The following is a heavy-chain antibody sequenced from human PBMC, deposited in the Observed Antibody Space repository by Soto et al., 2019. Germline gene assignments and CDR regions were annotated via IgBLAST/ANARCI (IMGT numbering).Heavy chain of an antibody. D-gene: IGHD6-13*01. CDR1: GYTFTSYD. CDR3: ARGRRRGSSSWLYYFDY. Sequence: QVQLVQSGAEVKKPGASVKVSCKASGYTFTSYDINWVRQATGQGLEWMGWMNPNSGNTGYAQKFQGRVTMTRNTSISTAYMELSSLRSEDTAVYYCARGRRRGSSSWLYYFDYWGQGTLVTVSS. V-gene: IGHV1-8*01. J-gene: IGHJ4*02. CDR2: MNPNSGNT.